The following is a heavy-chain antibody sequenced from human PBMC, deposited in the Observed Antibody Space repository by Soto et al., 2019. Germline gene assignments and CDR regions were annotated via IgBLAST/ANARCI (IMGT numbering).Heavy chain of an antibody. CDR1: AGTFSSYG. J-gene: IGHJ4*02. Sequence: GASVKVSCKTSAGTFSSYGISWVRQAPGQGLEWMGGIVPIVDTSTYAQKFQGRVTITADESTSTAYMELSSLRSDDTAIYYCVRVVAIPGYPDNWGQGTLVTVSS. V-gene: IGHV1-69*13. CDR3: VRVVAIPGYPDN. D-gene: IGHD5-12*01. CDR2: IVPIVDTS.